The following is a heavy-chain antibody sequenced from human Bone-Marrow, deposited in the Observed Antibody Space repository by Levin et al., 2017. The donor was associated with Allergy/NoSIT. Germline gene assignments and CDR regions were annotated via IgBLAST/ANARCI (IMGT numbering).Heavy chain of an antibody. J-gene: IGHJ4*02. CDR2: ISSSGQTT. Sequence: GGSLRLSCEASSFSFDIYALGWVRQTPGKELEYVSAISSSGQTTYYAESVKGRFTISRDNSKNTVYLHMNSLRDEDTGLYYCARGQVVIWGSSPYYFDFWGQGTLVTV. CDR1: SFSFDIYA. V-gene: IGHV3-23*01. CDR3: ARGQVVIWGSSPYYFDF. D-gene: IGHD3-16*01.